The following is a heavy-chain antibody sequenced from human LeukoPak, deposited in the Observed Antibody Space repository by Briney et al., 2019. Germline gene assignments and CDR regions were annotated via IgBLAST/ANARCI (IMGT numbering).Heavy chain of an antibody. CDR2: IYYSGST. CDR3: ASYYYGSGSYYRPRTQTADHFDY. J-gene: IGHJ4*02. V-gene: IGHV4-30-4*07. D-gene: IGHD3-10*01. Sequence: PSQTLSLTCAVSGGSISSGGHSWSWIRQPPGKGLEWIGYIYYSGSTYYNPSLKSRVTISVDTSKNQFSLKLSSVTAADTAVYYCASYYYGSGSYYRPRTQTADHFDYWGQGTLVTVSS. CDR1: GGSISSGGHS.